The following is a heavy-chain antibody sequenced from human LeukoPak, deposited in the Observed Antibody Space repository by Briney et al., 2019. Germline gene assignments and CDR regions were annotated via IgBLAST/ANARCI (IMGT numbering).Heavy chain of an antibody. J-gene: IGHJ4*02. Sequence: SQTLSLTCTVSGGSISSGDYYWSWIRQPPGKGLEWIGYIYYSGSTYYNPSLKSRVTISVDTSKNQFSLKLSSVTAADPTVYYCARASFAPGGGDYWGQGTLVTVSS. CDR1: GGSISSGDYY. CDR2: IYYSGST. V-gene: IGHV4-30-4*08. D-gene: IGHD3-10*01. CDR3: ARASFAPGGGDY.